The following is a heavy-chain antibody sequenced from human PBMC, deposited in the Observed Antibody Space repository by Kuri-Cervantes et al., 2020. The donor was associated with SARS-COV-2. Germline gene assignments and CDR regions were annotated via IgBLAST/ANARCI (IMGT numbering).Heavy chain of an antibody. CDR1: GFPFSNYW. V-gene: IGHV3-7*01. CDR2: IKKDGSAR. Sequence: GESLKISCAASGFPFSNYWMNWVRQAPGKGLEWVANIKKDGSARNYMDSVKSRFYISRDNAKNSMYLQMNSLRGEDTAVYYCTTLIDYWGQGALVTVSS. CDR3: TTLIDY. J-gene: IGHJ4*02.